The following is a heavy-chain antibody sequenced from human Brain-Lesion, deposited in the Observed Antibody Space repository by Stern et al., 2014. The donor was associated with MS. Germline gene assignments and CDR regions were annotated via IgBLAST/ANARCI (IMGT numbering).Heavy chain of an antibody. CDR1: GGSISSGGYY. J-gene: IGHJ6*02. CDR2: IFNSGST. Sequence: QVQLQESGPGLVKPSQTLSLSCTVSGGSISSGGYYWSWIRQPAGKGLEWIGRIFNSGSTSYNPSLKSRVTISIHTSQNQFSLRLNPMPAADTAVYYCARGRVVPGFQYYATDVWGQGTTVIVSS. V-gene: IGHV4-61*02. D-gene: IGHD2-2*01. CDR3: ARGRVVPGFQYYATDV.